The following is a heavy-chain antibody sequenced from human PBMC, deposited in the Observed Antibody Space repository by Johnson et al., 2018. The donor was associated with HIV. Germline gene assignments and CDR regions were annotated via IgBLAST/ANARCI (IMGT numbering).Heavy chain of an antibody. D-gene: IGHD6-13*01. CDR1: GFTFSSYD. CDR3: SRGLEVAAGGGAFDI. CDR2: ICSTGGT. Sequence: VQLVESGGGVVQPGGSLRLSCAASGFTFSSYDMHWVRQATGKGLEWVSGICSTGGTYYPGSVKGRFTISRQNAKNSLYLQMNSLRAGDTAVYYCSRGLEVAAGGGAFDIWGQGTMVTVSS. J-gene: IGHJ3*02. V-gene: IGHV3-13*04.